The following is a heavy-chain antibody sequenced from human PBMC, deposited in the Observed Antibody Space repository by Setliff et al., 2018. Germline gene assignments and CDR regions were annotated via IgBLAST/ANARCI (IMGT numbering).Heavy chain of an antibody. CDR3: VTGSVPPN. CDR2: IRQDGFEK. V-gene: IGHV3-7*03. Sequence: QAGGSLRLSFAASGFMFRGYLMAWVRQAPGKGLEWVASIRQDGFEKHYVDSVKGRFTTSRDNAKNSLFLQISSLRAEDTAMYYCVTGSVPPNWGQGTLVTVSS. J-gene: IGHJ4*02. CDR1: GFMFRGYL.